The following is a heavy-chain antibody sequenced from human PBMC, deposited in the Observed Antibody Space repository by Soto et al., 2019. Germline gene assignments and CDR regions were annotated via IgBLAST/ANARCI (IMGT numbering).Heavy chain of an antibody. J-gene: IGHJ5*02. CDR2: ISTDGETT. CDR1: GSGFTFSSYA. V-gene: IGHV3-23*01. Sequence: EVQLLESGGGLVQPGGSLRLSCAASGSGFTFSSYAMTWVRQAPGRGLEWVSVISTDGETTNYADSVQGRFTISRDNSRNTLYLQMNSLRVDDSAIYYCAQYTCTTSSCNRWFDPWGQGTLVTVS. D-gene: IGHD2-2*02. CDR3: AQYTCTTSSCNRWFDP.